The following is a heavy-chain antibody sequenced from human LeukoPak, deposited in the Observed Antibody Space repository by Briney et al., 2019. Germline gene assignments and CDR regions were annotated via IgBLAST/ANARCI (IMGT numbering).Heavy chain of an antibody. Sequence: GGSLRLSCAASGFTFSNYGISWVRQAPGKGLEWVSAISASGGTTYYADSVKGHFTISRDNSKNTLYLQMNSLRAEDMALYYCAKASEMSIYSSSSSFDYWGQGTLVTVSS. CDR1: GFTFSNYG. D-gene: IGHD6-6*01. CDR2: ISASGGTT. V-gene: IGHV3-23*01. J-gene: IGHJ4*02. CDR3: AKASEMSIYSSSSSFDY.